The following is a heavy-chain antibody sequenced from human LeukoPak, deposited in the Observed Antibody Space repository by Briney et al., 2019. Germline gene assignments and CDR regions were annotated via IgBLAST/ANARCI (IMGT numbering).Heavy chain of an antibody. V-gene: IGHV3-48*01. D-gene: IGHD2-2*01. CDR3: ARGEIGYCSRTSCPAFKLDV. CDR1: GFIFSNYN. Sequence: GGSLRLSCAASGFIFSNYNMNWVRQAPGKGLEWVSYISGSSGTKCNADSVKGRFTISRDNAKNSLYLQMNSLRAEDTAVYYCARGEIGYCSRTSCPAFKLDVWGKGTTVTVSS. J-gene: IGHJ6*04. CDR2: ISGSSGTK.